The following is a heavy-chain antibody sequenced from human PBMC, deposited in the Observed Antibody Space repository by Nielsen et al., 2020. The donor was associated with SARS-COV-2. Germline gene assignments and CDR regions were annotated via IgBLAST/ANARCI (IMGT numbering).Heavy chain of an antibody. J-gene: IGHJ4*02. CDR2: ISYDGSNK. D-gene: IGHD3-10*01. V-gene: IGHV3-30-3*01. CDR1: GFTFSTYA. Sequence: GESLKISCATSGFTFSTYAMSWVRQAPGKGLEWVAVISYDGSNKYYADSVKGRFTISRDNSKNTVYLQMNSLRLEDTAVYYCAKNQRMIRDFNDLIDSWGQGTLVTVSS. CDR3: AKNQRMIRDFNDLIDS.